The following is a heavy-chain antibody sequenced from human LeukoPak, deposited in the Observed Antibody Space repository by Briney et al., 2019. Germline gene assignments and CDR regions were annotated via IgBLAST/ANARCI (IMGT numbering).Heavy chain of an antibody. CDR2: INPNSGGT. V-gene: IGHV1-2*02. CDR1: GYIFTGYY. J-gene: IGHJ5*02. CDR3: ARAAYDSNWFDP. D-gene: IGHD2-21*01. Sequence: VASVKVSCKASGYIFTGYYMHWARQAPGQGLEWMGWINPNSGGTNYAQKFQGRVTMTRDTSISTAYMELSRLRSDDTAVYYCARAAYDSNWFDPWGQGTLVTVSS.